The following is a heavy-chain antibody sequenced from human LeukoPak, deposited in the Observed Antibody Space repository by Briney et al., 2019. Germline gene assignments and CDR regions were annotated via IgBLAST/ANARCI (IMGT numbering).Heavy chain of an antibody. Sequence: GGSLRLSCVASGFTVSSNYMSWVRQAPGKGLEWVSVIYSGGSTYYADPVKGRFTISRDDSESTLYLQLDSLRREDTAVYYCARSAVADVHYYYYGMEVWGQGTAVTVSS. CDR1: GFTVSSNY. CDR3: ARSAVADVHYYYYGMEV. D-gene: IGHD3-10*01. V-gene: IGHV3-66*01. J-gene: IGHJ6*02. CDR2: IYSGGST.